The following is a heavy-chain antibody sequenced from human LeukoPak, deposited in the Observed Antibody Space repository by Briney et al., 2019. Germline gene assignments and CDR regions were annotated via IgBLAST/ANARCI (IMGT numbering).Heavy chain of an antibody. D-gene: IGHD6-19*01. CDR1: GITLSNYG. Sequence: GGSLRLSCAVSGITLSNYGMSWVRQAPGKGLEWVAGISDSGGRTNYADSVKGRFTISRDNSKNTLYLQMNSLRAEDTAVYYCARVPIAVAGTHYYYYMDVWGKGTTVTVSS. CDR3: ARVPIAVAGTHYYYYMDV. V-gene: IGHV3-23*01. J-gene: IGHJ6*03. CDR2: ISDSGGRT.